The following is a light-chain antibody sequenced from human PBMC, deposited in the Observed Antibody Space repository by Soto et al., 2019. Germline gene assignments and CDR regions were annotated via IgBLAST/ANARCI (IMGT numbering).Light chain of an antibody. Sequence: DLRMTQSPSSLSASVGDRVTITCRASQSINNYLNWYQQKPGKAPKLLIYAASSLQSGVPSRFSGSGSGTDFTLTISNLQPEDFATYYCQESYSTPYMYTFGQGTKLEIK. J-gene: IGKJ2*01. CDR2: AAS. V-gene: IGKV1-39*01. CDR3: QESYSTPYMYT. CDR1: QSINNY.